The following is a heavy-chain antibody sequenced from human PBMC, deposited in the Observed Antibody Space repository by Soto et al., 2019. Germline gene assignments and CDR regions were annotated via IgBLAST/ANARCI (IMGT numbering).Heavy chain of an antibody. CDR2: INPNSGGT. CDR3: ARPNYEFWSGYPGGYYYGMDV. J-gene: IGHJ6*02. Sequence: QVQLVQSGAEVKKPGASVKVSCKASGYTFTGYYMHWVRQAPGQGLEWMGWINPNSGGTNYAQKFQGRVTMTRDTSISTAYMELSRLRSDDTAVYYCARPNYEFWSGYPGGYYYGMDVWGQGTTVTVSS. V-gene: IGHV1-2*02. CDR1: GYTFTGYY. D-gene: IGHD3-3*01.